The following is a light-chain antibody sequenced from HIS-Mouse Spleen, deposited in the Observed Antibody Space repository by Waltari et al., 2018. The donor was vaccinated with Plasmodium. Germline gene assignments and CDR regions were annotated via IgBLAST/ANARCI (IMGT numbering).Light chain of an antibody. CDR2: GAS. J-gene: IGKJ3*01. V-gene: IGKV3-15*01. CDR3: QQYNNWSFT. Sequence: EIVMTQSPATLSVSPGERATLSCRASQSVSSNLAWYQQKPGQAPRLLIYGASTRATGTPARFSGSASGTESTLPISILQSEDFAVYYCQQYNNWSFTFGPGTKVDIK. CDR1: QSVSSN.